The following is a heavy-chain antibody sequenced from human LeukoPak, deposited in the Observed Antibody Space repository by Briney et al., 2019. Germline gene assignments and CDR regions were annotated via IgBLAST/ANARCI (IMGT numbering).Heavy chain of an antibody. CDR1: GDSVSSNSAA. D-gene: IGHD3-22*01. CDR3: AANYYESSTYYSAFGY. CDR2: TYYNSIWYH. J-gene: IGHJ4*02. V-gene: IGHV6-1*01. Sequence: SQTLSLTCGVSGDSVSSNSAAWNWIRQSPSRGLEWLGRTYYNSIWYHDFALSLKSRITINVDTSKNEFSLHLSSVTPEDTAVYYCAANYYESSTYYSAFGYWGQGILVTVSS.